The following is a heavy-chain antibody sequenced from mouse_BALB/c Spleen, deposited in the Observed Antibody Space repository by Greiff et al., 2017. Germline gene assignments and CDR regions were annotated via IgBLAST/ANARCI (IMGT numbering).Heavy chain of an antibody. V-gene: IGHV2-2*02. J-gene: IGHJ4*01. CDR1: GFSLTSYG. D-gene: IGHD1-1*01. Sequence: VQLQQSGPGLVQPSQSLSITCTVSGFSLTSYGVHWVRQSPGKGLEWLGVIWSGGSTDYNAAFISRLSISKDNSKSQVFFKMNSLQANDTAIYYCARPLLLRPYYAMDYWGQGTSVTVSS. CDR3: ARPLLLRPYYAMDY. CDR2: IWSGGST.